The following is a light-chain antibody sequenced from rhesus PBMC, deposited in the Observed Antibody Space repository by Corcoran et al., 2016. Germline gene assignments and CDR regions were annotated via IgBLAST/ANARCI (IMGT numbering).Light chain of an antibody. J-gene: IGKJ4*01. Sequence: DIQMTQSPSSLSASAGDRVPIPCRASQTVSSYLVWYQQKPGKDPKLLIFAASTVQSGVPSRFSGSGSGTEFTLTISSLQPEDFATYYCQQRNSNPPTFSGGTKVELK. V-gene: IGKV1-44*03. CDR2: AAS. CDR3: QQRNSNPPT. CDR1: QTVSSY.